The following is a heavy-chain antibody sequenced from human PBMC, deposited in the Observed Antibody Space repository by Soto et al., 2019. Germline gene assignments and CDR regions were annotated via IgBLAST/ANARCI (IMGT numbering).Heavy chain of an antibody. J-gene: IGHJ6*02. D-gene: IGHD2-8*01. V-gene: IGHV4-34*01. Sequence: SETLSLTCAVYGGSFSGYYWSWIRQPPGKGLEWIGEINHSGSTNYNPSLKSRVTISVDTSKNQFSLKLSSLTAADTAVYYCARGYCTNGVCSTRRGAVAARDYYYGMDVWGQGTTVTVSS. CDR3: ARGYCTNGVCSTRRGAVAARDYYYGMDV. CDR2: INHSGST. CDR1: GGSFSGYY.